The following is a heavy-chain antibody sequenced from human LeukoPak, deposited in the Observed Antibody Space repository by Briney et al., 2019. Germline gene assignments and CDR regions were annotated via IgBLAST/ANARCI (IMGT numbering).Heavy chain of an antibody. CDR2: IRYDGSNK. Sequence: GGSLRLSCAASGFTFSSYGMHWVRQAPGKGPEWVAFIRYDGSNKYYADSVKGRFTISRDNSKNTLYLQMNSLRAEDTAVYYCAKDPRRWYYYDSSGYYFDYWGQGTLVTVSS. J-gene: IGHJ4*02. D-gene: IGHD3-22*01. CDR1: GFTFSSYG. CDR3: AKDPRRWYYYDSSGYYFDY. V-gene: IGHV3-30*02.